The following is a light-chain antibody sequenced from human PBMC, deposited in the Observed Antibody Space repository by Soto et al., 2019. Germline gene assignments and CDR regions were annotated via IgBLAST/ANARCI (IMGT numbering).Light chain of an antibody. J-gene: IGKJ5*01. CDR1: QRVSSY. CDR2: DAS. CDR3: QQRSNWPVT. Sequence: ETVMKQSPVTLSVSQGDTATLSCRASQRVSSYLAWYQQKPGQAPRLLIYDASNRATGIPARFSGSGSGTDFTLTISSLEPEDSAVYYCQQRSNWPVTFGQGRRLEIK. V-gene: IGKV3-11*01.